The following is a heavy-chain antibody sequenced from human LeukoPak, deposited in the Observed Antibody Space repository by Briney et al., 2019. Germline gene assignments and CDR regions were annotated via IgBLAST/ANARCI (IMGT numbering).Heavy chain of an antibody. Sequence: ASVKVSCKASGYTFTSYGISWVRQAPGQGLEWMGWINPNSGGTNYAQKFQGRVTMTRDTSISTAYMELSRLRSDDTAVYYCARGVKKDYYGSRYFDYWGQGTLVTVSS. V-gene: IGHV1-2*02. D-gene: IGHD3-10*01. J-gene: IGHJ4*02. CDR3: ARGVKKDYYGSRYFDY. CDR2: INPNSGGT. CDR1: GYTFTSYG.